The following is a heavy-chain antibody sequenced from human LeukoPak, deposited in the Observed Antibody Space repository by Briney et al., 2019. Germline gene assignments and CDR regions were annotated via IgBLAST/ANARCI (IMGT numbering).Heavy chain of an antibody. Sequence: GGSLRLSCAASGFTFTNYWMSWVRQAPGKGREWVANIKQDGSEKYYVDSVRGRFAISRDNSKNALYLQMTSLRAEDTAVFYCARDVRGGWYFDYWGQGTLVTVSS. J-gene: IGHJ4*02. V-gene: IGHV3-7*01. CDR3: ARDVRGGWYFDY. CDR1: GFTFTNYW. CDR2: IKQDGSEK. D-gene: IGHD6-19*01.